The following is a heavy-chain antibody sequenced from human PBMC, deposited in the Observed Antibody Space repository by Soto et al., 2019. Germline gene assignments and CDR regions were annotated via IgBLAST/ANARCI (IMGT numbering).Heavy chain of an antibody. J-gene: IGHJ3*02. D-gene: IGHD2-15*01. Sequence: GASVKVSCKASGGTFSSYAISWVRQAPGQGLEWMGGIIPIFGTANYAQKFQGRVTITADESTSTAYMELSSLRSEDTAVYYCARGSIVVFVVATLSQGSIDIWCQTTMVTVSS. CDR1: GGTFSSYA. CDR3: ARGSIVVFVVATLSQGSIDI. CDR2: IIPIFGTA. V-gene: IGHV1-69*13.